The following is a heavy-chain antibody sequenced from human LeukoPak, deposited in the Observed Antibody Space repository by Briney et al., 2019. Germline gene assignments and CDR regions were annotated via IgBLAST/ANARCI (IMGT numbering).Heavy chain of an antibody. D-gene: IGHD6-19*01. Sequence: GVSLRLSCAASGFTVSSNYMSGVRQAPGKGLEGVLSISGSGGSTYYADAVKGRFTISRDNSKNTLYLQMNRLRADDTAVYYCAKVAVAGYFDYWGQGPLVTVSS. CDR2: ISGSGGST. J-gene: IGHJ4*02. CDR1: GFTVSSNY. CDR3: AKVAVAGYFDY. V-gene: IGHV3-23*01.